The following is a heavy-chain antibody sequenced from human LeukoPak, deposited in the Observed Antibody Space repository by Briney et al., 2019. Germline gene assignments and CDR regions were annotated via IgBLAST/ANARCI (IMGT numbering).Heavy chain of an antibody. Sequence: GGSLRLSCTGSGFTFGDSAMSWVRQAPGKGLEWVGFIRSKVYGGTTEYAASVKGRFTISRDDSKSIAYLQMSGLKTEDTAVYYCTRLFCSSTSCSSQDYWDQGTLVTVSS. CDR2: IRSKVYGGTT. D-gene: IGHD2-2*01. CDR3: TRLFCSSTSCSSQDY. V-gene: IGHV3-49*04. CDR1: GFTFGDSA. J-gene: IGHJ4*02.